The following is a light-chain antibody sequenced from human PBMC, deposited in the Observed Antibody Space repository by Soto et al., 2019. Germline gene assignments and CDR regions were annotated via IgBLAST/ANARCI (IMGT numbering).Light chain of an antibody. Sequence: QSVLTQPASVSGSPGQSITISCTGTSSDVGGYNYVSWYQQHPGKAPKLMIYDVSNRPSGVSNRFSGSKSGNTASLTISGLQAEDEADYYCCSYTSTSTVLFGGGTKLTVL. CDR2: DVS. CDR1: SSDVGGYNY. J-gene: IGLJ2*01. V-gene: IGLV2-14*01. CDR3: CSYTSTSTVL.